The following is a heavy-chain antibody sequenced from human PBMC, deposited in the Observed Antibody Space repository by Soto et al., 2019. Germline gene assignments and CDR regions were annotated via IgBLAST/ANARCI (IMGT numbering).Heavy chain of an antibody. J-gene: IGHJ6*03. D-gene: IGHD5-12*01. Sequence: QVQLVQSGAEMKKPGSSVKVSCQASGDIFDSLTINWVRQAPGQGLEWMGRIIPVVGMANYAQKFQGRVTIIADKSTRTVYMELSSLTSEETAVYYCAIELGGSDYLYCSYYEDVWGEGTTVTVSS. CDR1: GDIFDSLT. CDR2: IIPVVGMA. V-gene: IGHV1-69*08. CDR3: AIELGGSDYLYCSYYEDV.